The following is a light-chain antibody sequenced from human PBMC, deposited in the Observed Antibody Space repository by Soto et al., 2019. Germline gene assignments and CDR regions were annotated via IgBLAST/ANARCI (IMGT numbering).Light chain of an antibody. CDR3: QQRSNWPPT. CDR1: QSISTY. CDR2: YAS. Sequence: EIVLTQSPATLSLSPGERATLSCRASQSISTYLAWYQQKPGQAPRLLIYYASYRATGIPARFSGGGSGTDFTLTISSLEPEDFAVYYCQQRSNWPPTFGPGTKVDIK. V-gene: IGKV3-11*01. J-gene: IGKJ3*01.